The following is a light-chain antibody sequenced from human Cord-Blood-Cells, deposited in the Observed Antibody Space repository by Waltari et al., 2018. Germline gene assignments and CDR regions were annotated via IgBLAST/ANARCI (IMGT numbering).Light chain of an antibody. J-gene: IGKJ4*01. CDR1: QSVSSSY. Sequence: EIVLTQSPGTLSLSPGEGATLSCRASQSVSSSYLAWYQQKPGQAPSLLIYGASSRATVIPDRFSGSGSGTDFTLTISRLEPEDFAVYYCQQYGSSPLTFGGGTKVEIK. CDR3: QQYGSSPLT. CDR2: GAS. V-gene: IGKV3-20*01.